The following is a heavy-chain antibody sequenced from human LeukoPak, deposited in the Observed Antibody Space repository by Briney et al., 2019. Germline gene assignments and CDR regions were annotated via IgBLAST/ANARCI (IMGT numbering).Heavy chain of an antibody. CDR2: ISWNSGSI. CDR1: GFIFSHYA. V-gene: IGHV3-9*01. D-gene: IGHD6-19*01. CDR3: AKAYSSLYYFDY. Sequence: PGGSLRLSCTASGFIFSHYAMHWVRQAPGKGLEWVSGISWNSGSIGYADSVKGRFTISRDNAKNSLYLQMNSLRAEDTALYYCAKAYSSLYYFDYWGQGTLVTVSS. J-gene: IGHJ4*02.